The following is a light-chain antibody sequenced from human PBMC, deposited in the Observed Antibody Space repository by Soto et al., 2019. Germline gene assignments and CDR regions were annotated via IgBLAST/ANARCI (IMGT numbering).Light chain of an antibody. J-gene: IGLJ3*02. Sequence: QSVLTQPPSASGTPGQRVTISCSGSSSNIGSNAVNWYQQLPGTAPKLFIYSDNQRPSGVPDRVSGSKSATSASLAISGLQSGDEADYFCSVWDDSLNGPVFGGGTKLTVL. CDR2: SDN. CDR1: SSNIGSNA. V-gene: IGLV1-44*01. CDR3: SVWDDSLNGPV.